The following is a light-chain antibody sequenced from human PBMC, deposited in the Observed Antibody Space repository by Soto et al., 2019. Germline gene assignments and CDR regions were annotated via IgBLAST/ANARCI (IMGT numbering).Light chain of an antibody. CDR1: QTISSY. CDR2: AAS. V-gene: IGKV1-39*01. Sequence: DIQMTQSPSSLSASVGDRVTMTCRASQTISSYLNWYQQKPGKAPNRLIYAASSLQSGVPSRFSGSGSGTDFTLTINSLQPEDFAIYDGEQSYSTPRTFGQGTKVEIK. CDR3: EQSYSTPRT. J-gene: IGKJ1*01.